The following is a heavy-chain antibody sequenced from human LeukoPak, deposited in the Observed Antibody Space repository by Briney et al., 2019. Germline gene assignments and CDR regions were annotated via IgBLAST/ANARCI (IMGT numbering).Heavy chain of an antibody. D-gene: IGHD3-22*01. J-gene: IGHJ1*01. CDR1: GYTFTDYH. V-gene: IGHV1-2*02. Sequence: GASVKVSCKASGYTFTDYHMHWVRQAPGQGLEWMGWINPNSGGTNYAQKFQGRVTMTRDTSISTAYMELSRLRSDDTAVYYCASERAYYDSSGYYFAEYFQYWGQGTLVTVSS. CDR3: ASERAYYDSSGYYFAEYFQY. CDR2: INPNSGGT.